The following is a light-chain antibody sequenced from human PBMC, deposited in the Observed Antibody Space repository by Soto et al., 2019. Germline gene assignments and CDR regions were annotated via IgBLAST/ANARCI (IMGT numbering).Light chain of an antibody. CDR2: DVT. V-gene: IGLV2-11*01. Sequence: SVLTQPRSVSGSPGQSVTISCTGYSRDIGSYNFVSWFQQDPGKAPKLIIYDVTKRPSGVPDRFSASKSGNTASLTISGLQAEDEADYYCCSYAGASSSLLFGGGTKLTVL. J-gene: IGLJ3*02. CDR3: CSYAGASSSLL. CDR1: SRDIGSYNF.